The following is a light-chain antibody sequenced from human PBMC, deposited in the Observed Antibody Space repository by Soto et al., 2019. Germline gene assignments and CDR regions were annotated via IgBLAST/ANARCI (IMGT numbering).Light chain of an antibody. Sequence: ETVMTQSPATLSVSPGERATLSCRASQSVSSHVAWYQQKPGQVPRFLIYGASTRAPGVPDRFRGGGSGTEFTLTISSLQSEDFAVYYCQQYNNGPLTFGGGTKVEIK. CDR2: GAS. CDR3: QQYNNGPLT. J-gene: IGKJ4*01. CDR1: QSVSSH. V-gene: IGKV3-15*01.